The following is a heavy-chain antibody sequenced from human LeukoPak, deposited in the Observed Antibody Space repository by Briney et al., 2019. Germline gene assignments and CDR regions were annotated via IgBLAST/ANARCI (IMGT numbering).Heavy chain of an antibody. CDR1: GGSFSGYY. CDR3: ARPSKRYRWGRAPGITMVRGAPRHNAFDI. J-gene: IGHJ3*02. D-gene: IGHD3-10*01. Sequence: SETLSLTCAVYGGSFSGYYWSWIRQPPGKGLEWIGEINHSGSTNYNPSLKSRVTISVDTSKNQFSLKLSSVTAADTAVYYCARPSKRYRWGRAPGITMVRGAPRHNAFDIWGQGTMVTVSS. CDR2: INHSGST. V-gene: IGHV4-34*01.